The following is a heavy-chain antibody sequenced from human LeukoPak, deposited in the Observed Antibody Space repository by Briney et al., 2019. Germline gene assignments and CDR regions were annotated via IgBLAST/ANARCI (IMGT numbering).Heavy chain of an antibody. CDR2: ISWNSGSI. V-gene: IGHV3-9*01. D-gene: IGHD5-18*01. CDR3: AKDLRGYSYGAFDY. Sequence: GRSLRLSCAASGFTFADYAMHWVRQAPGKGLEWVSGISWNSGSIGHADSVKGRFTISRDNAKNSLYLQMNSLRAEDTALYYCAKDLRGYSYGAFDYWGQGTLVTVSS. J-gene: IGHJ4*02. CDR1: GFTFADYA.